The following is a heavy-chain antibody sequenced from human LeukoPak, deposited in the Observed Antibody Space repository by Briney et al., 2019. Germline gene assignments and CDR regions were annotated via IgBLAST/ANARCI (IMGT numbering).Heavy chain of an antibody. J-gene: IGHJ4*02. CDR2: MSPNSGDT. D-gene: IGHD3-10*01. CDR1: GYTFTSYD. Sequence: GASVKVSCKASGYTFTSYDFNWVRQATGQRPEWMGWMSPNSGDTGYAQKFQDRVTMTRNTSISTAYMELSSLGAGDTAVYYCARDPGGYGHWGQGTLVTVSS. V-gene: IGHV1-8*01. CDR3: ARDPGGYGH.